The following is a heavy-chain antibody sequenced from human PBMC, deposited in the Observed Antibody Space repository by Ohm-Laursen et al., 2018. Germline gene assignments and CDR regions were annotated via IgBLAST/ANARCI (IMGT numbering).Heavy chain of an antibody. D-gene: IGHD6-13*01. CDR2: IYSGGST. V-gene: IGHV3-66*01. CDR3: ARDRILAAAYNGMDV. Sequence: GSLRLSCAASGFTVSSNYMSWVRQAPGKGLEWVSVIYSGGSTYHAGSVRGRFTISRDISKNTVYLQMNSLRAEDTAVYYCARDRILAAAYNGMDVWGQGTTVTVSS. CDR1: GFTVSSNY. J-gene: IGHJ6*02.